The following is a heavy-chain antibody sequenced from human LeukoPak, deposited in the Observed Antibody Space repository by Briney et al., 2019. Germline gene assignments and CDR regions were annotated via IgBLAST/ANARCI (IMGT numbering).Heavy chain of an antibody. D-gene: IGHD5-18*01. CDR1: GFTFSSYG. CDR2: ISYDGSDK. CDR3: AKNAHYQGYSYGGIDY. J-gene: IGHJ4*02. Sequence: GRSLRLSCAASGFTFSSYGMHWVRQAPGKGLEGVAVISYDGSDKYSADSVKGRFTISRDNSKNTLYLQMNSLRAEDTAVYYCAKNAHYQGYSYGGIDYWGQGTLVTVSS. V-gene: IGHV3-30*18.